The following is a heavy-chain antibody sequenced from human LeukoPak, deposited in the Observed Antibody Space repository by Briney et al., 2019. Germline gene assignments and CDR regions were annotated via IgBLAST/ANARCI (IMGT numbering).Heavy chain of an antibody. J-gene: IGHJ4*02. CDR1: GYTFTSYG. D-gene: IGHD4-17*01. CDR2: IIPIFGTA. CDR3: ARKLDYGDYFDY. Sequence: GASVKVSCKASGYTFTSYGISWVRQAPGQGLERMGGIIPIFGTANYAQKFQGRVTITADESTSTAYMELSSLRSEDTAVYYCARKLDYGDYFDYWGQGTLVTVSS. V-gene: IGHV1-69*13.